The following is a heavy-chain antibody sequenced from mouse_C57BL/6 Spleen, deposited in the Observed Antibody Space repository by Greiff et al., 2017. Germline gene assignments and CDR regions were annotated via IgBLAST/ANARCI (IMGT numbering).Heavy chain of an antibody. CDR2: IYIGNGYT. V-gene: IGHV1-58*01. Sequence: EVQLQQSGAELVRPGSSVQMSCKTSGYTFTSYGINWVKQRPGQGLEWIGYIYIGNGYTEYNEKFKGKATLTSDTSSSTTYKQLSSLTSEDSAIEFYARKGYDYGEDYWGQGTTLTVAS. CDR3: ARKGYDYGEDY. J-gene: IGHJ2*01. CDR1: GYTFTSYG. D-gene: IGHD2-4*01.